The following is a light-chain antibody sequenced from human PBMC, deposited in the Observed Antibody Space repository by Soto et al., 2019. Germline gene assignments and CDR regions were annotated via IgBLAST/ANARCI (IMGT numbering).Light chain of an antibody. J-gene: IGLJ1*01. Sequence: QSVLTQPPSASGTPGQRVTISCSGSSSNIGSNYVYWYQQLPGTAPKLLIYRNNQRPSGVPNRFSGSKSGTSASLAISGLRSEDGNDYYCAAWDDSLSGLFGTGTKVTVL. CDR2: RNN. V-gene: IGLV1-47*01. CDR3: AAWDDSLSGL. CDR1: SSNIGSNY.